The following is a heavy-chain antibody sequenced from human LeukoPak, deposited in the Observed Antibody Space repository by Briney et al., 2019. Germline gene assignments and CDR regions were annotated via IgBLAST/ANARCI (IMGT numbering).Heavy chain of an antibody. CDR2: INWNGDNT. V-gene: IGHV3-20*04. CDR1: GFTFDDYG. J-gene: IGHJ4*02. D-gene: IGHD3-22*01. Sequence: GGSLRLSCAASGFTFDDYGMSWVRQAPGKGLEWVSGINWNGDNTNYADSLKGRFTISRDNSKNTLYLQMNSLRAEDTAVFYCAKRDSSGSYYFDYWGQGTLVTVSS. CDR3: AKRDSSGSYYFDY.